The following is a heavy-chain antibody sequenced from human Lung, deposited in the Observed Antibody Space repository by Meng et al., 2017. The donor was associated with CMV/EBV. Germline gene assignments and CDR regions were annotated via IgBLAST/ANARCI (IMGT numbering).Heavy chain of an antibody. V-gene: IGHV3-69-1*01. CDR3: TKDRGLASGWFIH. CDR2: ISGRSAI. Sequence: GEXXTISCEASGFTFNDYYMNWVRQAPGKGLEWVSSISGRSAIYYADSVKGRFTISRDNSKNTLYLQMNSLRAEDTAVYYCTKDRGLASGWFIHWGQGTLVTVSS. CDR1: GFTFNDYY. D-gene: IGHD6-13*01. J-gene: IGHJ4*02.